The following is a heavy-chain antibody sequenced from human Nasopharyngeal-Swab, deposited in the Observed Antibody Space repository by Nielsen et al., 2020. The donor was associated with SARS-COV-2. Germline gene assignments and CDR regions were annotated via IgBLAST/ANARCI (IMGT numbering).Heavy chain of an antibody. CDR3: ARDWEQQHDAFDI. CDR2: INPNSGGT. D-gene: IGHD6-13*01. V-gene: IGHV1-2*06. Sequence: ASVKVSCKASGYTFTGYYMHWVRQAPGQGLEWMGRINPNSGGTNYAQKFQGRVTMTRDTSISTAYMELSRLRSDNTAVYYCARDWEQQHDAFDIWGQGTTVTVSS. CDR1: GYTFTGYY. J-gene: IGHJ3*02.